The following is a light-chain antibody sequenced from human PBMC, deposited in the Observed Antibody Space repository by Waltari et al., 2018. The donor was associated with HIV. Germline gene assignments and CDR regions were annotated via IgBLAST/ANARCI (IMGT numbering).Light chain of an antibody. CDR2: AVS. CDR1: SRDVVGSKS. Sequence: QSALTQPASVSGSPGPSVPVSCTGTSRDVVGSKSVSWYQQHPDKAPKLMIYAVSNRPSGVSNRFSGSKSGNTASLTISGLQDEDEADYYCTSYTSSSTVVFGGGTKLTVL. J-gene: IGLJ2*01. V-gene: IGLV2-14*01. CDR3: TSYTSSSTVV.